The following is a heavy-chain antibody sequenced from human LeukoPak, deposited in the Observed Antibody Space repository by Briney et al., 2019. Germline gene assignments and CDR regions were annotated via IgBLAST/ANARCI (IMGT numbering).Heavy chain of an antibody. CDR2: ISSSSSYI. Sequence: GGSLRLSCAASGFTFSSYSMNWVRQAPGKGLEWVSSISSSSSYIYYADSVKGRFTISRDNAKNSLYLQMNSLRAEDTAVYYCARGQYKYDSSGYPLVDALDIWGQGTMVTVSS. CDR1: GFTFSSYS. CDR3: ARGQYKYDSSGYPLVDALDI. J-gene: IGHJ3*02. V-gene: IGHV3-21*04. D-gene: IGHD3-22*01.